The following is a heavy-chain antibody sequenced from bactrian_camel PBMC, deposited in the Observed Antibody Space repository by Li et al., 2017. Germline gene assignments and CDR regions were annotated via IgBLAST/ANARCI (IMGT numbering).Heavy chain of an antibody. V-gene: IGHV3S55*01. J-gene: IGHJ4*01. CDR2: IDSRGIT. D-gene: IGHD1*01. CDR1: AATGGPFY. Sequence: ESGGGSVQAGESLRLSCAASAATGGPFYMAYFRQAPGKEREGIATIDSRGITDYADSVKGRFTISRDNAKNTLYLQMHNLKTEDTAVYSCATGSYGIYSEDIGQGTQVTVS.